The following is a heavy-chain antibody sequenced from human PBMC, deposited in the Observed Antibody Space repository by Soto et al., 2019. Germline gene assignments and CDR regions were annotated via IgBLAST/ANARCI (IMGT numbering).Heavy chain of an antibody. CDR3: ARDGCLEGYCSGGSLISGIDY. J-gene: IGHJ4*02. V-gene: IGHV3-33*01. Sequence: QVQLVESGGGVVQPGRSLRLSCAASGFTFSSYGMHWVRQAPGKGLEWVAVIWYDGSNKYYADSVKGRFTISRDNSKNTLYLQMNSLRAEDTAVYYCARDGCLEGYCSGGSLISGIDYWGQGTLVTVSS. D-gene: IGHD2-15*01. CDR2: IWYDGSNK. CDR1: GFTFSSYG.